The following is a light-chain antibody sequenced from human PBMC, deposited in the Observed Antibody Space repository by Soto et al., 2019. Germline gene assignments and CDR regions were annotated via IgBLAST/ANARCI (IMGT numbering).Light chain of an antibody. V-gene: IGLV2-23*02. CDR3: CSYAGSSTFLYV. J-gene: IGLJ1*01. Sequence: QSVLTQPASVSGFPGQSITISCTRTSSDVGSYNLVSWYQQHPGKAPKLMIYEVSKRPSGVSNRFSGSKSGNTASLTISGLQAEDEADYYCCSYAGSSTFLYVFGTGTKVTVL. CDR2: EVS. CDR1: SSDVGSYNL.